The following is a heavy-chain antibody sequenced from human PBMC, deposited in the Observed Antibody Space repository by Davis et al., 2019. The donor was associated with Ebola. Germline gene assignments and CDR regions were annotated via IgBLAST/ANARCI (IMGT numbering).Heavy chain of an antibody. CDR3: ARHLILRFWGMGV. J-gene: IGHJ6*02. D-gene: IGHD3-3*01. V-gene: IGHV4-59*08. Sequence: MPSETLSLTCTVSGGSISSYYWSWIRQPPGKGLEWIGYIYYSGSTNYNPSLKSRVTISVDTSKNQFSLKLSSVTAADTAVYYCARHLILRFWGMGVWGQGTTVTVSS. CDR2: IYYSGST. CDR1: GGSISSYY.